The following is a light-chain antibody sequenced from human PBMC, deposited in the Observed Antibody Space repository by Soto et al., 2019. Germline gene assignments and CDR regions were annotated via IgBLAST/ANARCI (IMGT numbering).Light chain of an antibody. CDR3: QQLNSYPPWT. J-gene: IGKJ1*01. CDR2: AAS. V-gene: IGKV1-9*01. Sequence: IKFSQSPSSLSAYVGDRVTITCRASQGISSYLAWYQQKPGKAPKLLIYAASTLQSGVPSRFSGSGSGTDFTLTISSLQPEDFATYYCQQLNSYPPWTFGQGTKVDIK. CDR1: QGISSY.